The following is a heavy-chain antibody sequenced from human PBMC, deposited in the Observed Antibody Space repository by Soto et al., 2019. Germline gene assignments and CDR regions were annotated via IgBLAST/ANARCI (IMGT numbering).Heavy chain of an antibody. J-gene: IGHJ4*02. CDR1: GFTFSSYG. D-gene: IGHD6-19*01. CDR2: ISHDGSNK. Sequence: GGSLRLSCAASGFTFSSYGMHWVRQAPGKGLEWVAVISHDGSNKFYVDSMKGRFTISRDDSKNTLYLQMDSLTAEDTAVYYCTKDHISTSGWQFFDYWGQGTLVTVSS. CDR3: TKDHISTSGWQFFDY. V-gene: IGHV3-30*18.